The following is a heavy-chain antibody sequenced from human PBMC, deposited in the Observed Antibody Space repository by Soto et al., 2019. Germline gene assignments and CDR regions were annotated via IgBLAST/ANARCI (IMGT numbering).Heavy chain of an antibody. V-gene: IGHV3-48*03. D-gene: IGHD6-13*01. CDR1: GFTFSSYE. J-gene: IGHJ4*02. CDR2: ISSSGSTI. Sequence: EVQLVESGGGLVQPGGSLRLSCAASGFTFSSYEMNWVRQAPGEGLEWVSYISSSGSTIYYADSVKGRFTISRDNAKNSLYLQMNSLRAEDTAVYYCARDVHSSWYYFDYWGQGTLVTVSS. CDR3: ARDVHSSWYYFDY.